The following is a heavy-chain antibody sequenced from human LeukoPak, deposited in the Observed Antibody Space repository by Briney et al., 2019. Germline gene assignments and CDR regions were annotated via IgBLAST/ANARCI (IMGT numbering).Heavy chain of an antibody. J-gene: IGHJ4*02. D-gene: IGHD4-17*01. Sequence: GASVKVSCEASGGTFSSYAISWVRQAPGQGLEWMGGIIPIFGTANYAQKFQGRVTITTDESTSTAYMELSSLRSEDTAVYYCARAQNYGDYLSPYDYWGQGTLVTVSS. CDR2: IIPIFGTA. V-gene: IGHV1-69*05. CDR1: GGTFSSYA. CDR3: ARAQNYGDYLSPYDY.